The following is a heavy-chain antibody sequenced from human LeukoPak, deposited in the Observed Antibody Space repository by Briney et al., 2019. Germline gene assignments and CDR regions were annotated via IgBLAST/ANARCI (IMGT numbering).Heavy chain of an antibody. V-gene: IGHV3-11*04. J-gene: IGHJ4*02. CDR1: GFTFSDYY. Sequence: GGSLRLSCAASGFTFSDYYMSWIRQAPGKGLERVSYISSSGSTIYYADSVKGRFTISRDNARNSLYLQMNSLRAEDTAVYYCAREPEEEWLLLDYWGQGTLVTVSS. D-gene: IGHD3-3*01. CDR2: ISSSGSTI. CDR3: AREPEEEWLLLDY.